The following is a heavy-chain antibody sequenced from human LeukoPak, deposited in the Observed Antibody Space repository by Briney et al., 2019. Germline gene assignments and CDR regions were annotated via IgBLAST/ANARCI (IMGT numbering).Heavy chain of an antibody. V-gene: IGHV3-23*01. CDR1: GFTFSSYA. CDR2: ISGSGDTT. CDR3: AKDSSGYPPFDY. Sequence: GGSLRLSCAASGFTFSSYAMSWVRQAPGKGLEWVSAISGSGDTTYYADSVKGRFTMSRDNSKNTLYLQMNSLRADDTAVCYCAKDSSGYPPFDYWGQGTLVTVSS. D-gene: IGHD3-22*01. J-gene: IGHJ4*02.